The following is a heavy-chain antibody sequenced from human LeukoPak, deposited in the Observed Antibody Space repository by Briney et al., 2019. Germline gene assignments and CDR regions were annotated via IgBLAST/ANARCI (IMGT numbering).Heavy chain of an antibody. CDR1: GFTFSSYE. D-gene: IGHD3-16*01. J-gene: IGHJ4*02. CDR2: INTGGRTI. Sequence: GSLRLSCAASGFTFSSYEMNWVRQAPGKGLEWVSFINTGGRTIYYADSVKGRFTISRDNAKNSLYLQMNNLRAEDTAVYYCARVGGGQGYDSDYWGQGTLVTVSS. V-gene: IGHV3-48*03. CDR3: ARVGGGQGYDSDY.